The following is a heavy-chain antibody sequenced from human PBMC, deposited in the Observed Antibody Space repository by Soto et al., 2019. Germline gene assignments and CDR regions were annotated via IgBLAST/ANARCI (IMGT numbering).Heavy chain of an antibody. CDR2: ISAYNGNT. D-gene: IGHD3-3*01. V-gene: IGHV1-18*04. CDR1: GYTFTSYG. CDR3: AREYDFWSGYYPVFDY. J-gene: IGHJ4*02. Sequence: ASVKVSCKASGYTFTSYGISWVRQAPGQGLEWMGWISAYNGNTNYAQKLQGRVTMTTDTSTSTAYMELRSLRSDDTAVYYCAREYDFWSGYYPVFDYWGQGTLVTVSS.